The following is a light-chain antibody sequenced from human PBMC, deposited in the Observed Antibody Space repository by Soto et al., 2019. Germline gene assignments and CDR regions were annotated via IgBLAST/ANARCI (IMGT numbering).Light chain of an antibody. V-gene: IGLV2-23*01. Sequence: QSALTQPASVSGSPGQSITISCTGTSSDVGNYNLVSWYQQHPGKAPKLMIYEGSKRPSGVSNRFSGSKSGNTASLTISILQAEDEADYYCCSYAGSSTYVFGPGTKVTVX. J-gene: IGLJ1*01. CDR3: CSYAGSSTYV. CDR2: EGS. CDR1: SSDVGNYNL.